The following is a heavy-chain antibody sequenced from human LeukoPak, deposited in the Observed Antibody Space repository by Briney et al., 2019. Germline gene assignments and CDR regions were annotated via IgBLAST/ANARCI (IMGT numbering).Heavy chain of an antibody. D-gene: IGHD6-19*01. CDR3: ARGRGWYHIEY. J-gene: IGHJ4*02. CDR2: IKDDGSEK. V-gene: IGHV3-7*03. CDR1: GFTFSSYW. Sequence: GGSLRLSCAASGFTFSSYWMSWVRQAPGKGLEWVANIKDDGSEKYYVDSVKGRFTISRDNAKNSLYLQMSSLRAEDTAVYYCARGRGWYHIEYWGQGTLVTVS.